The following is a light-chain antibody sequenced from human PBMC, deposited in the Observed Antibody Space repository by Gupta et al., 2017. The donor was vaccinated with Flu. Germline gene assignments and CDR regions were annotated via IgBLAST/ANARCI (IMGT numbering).Light chain of an antibody. CDR3: QSTDSSGTYWV. V-gene: IGLV3-25*03. CDR2: KDI. J-gene: IGLJ3*02. CDR1: ALPNQY. Sequence: GQTARITCSGDALPNQYAYWYQQKPGQAPVLLIYKDIERPSGIPERFSGSSSGTTATLTISGVQAEDEADYYCQSTDSSGTYWVFGGGTELTVL.